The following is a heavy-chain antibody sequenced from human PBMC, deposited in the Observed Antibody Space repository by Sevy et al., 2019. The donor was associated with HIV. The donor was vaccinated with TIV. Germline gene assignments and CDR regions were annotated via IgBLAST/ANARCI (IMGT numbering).Heavy chain of an antibody. CDR3: ARVRYNYGSYYFDY. Sequence: GGSLRLSCAASTFTFSDYYMTWIRRAPGKGLEWVSHIRSGGSNKYYADSVKGRFTISRDNAKNSLYLQMNSLRVEDTALYYCARVRYNYGSYYFDYWGQGTLVTVSS. V-gene: IGHV3-11*01. J-gene: IGHJ4*02. CDR1: TFTFSDYY. D-gene: IGHD5-18*01. CDR2: IRSGGSNK.